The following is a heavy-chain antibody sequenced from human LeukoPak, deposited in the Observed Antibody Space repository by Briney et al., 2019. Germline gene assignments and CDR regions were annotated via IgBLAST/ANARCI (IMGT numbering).Heavy chain of an antibody. Sequence: SETLSLTCTASGGSISSYYWSWIRQPPGKGLEWIGYIYTSGSTNYNPSLKSRVTISVDTSKNQFSLELSSVTAADTAVYYCARRFGGSRFDPWGQGTLVTVSS. V-gene: IGHV4-4*09. D-gene: IGHD3-16*01. CDR2: IYTSGST. CDR3: ARRFGGSRFDP. J-gene: IGHJ5*02. CDR1: GGSISSYY.